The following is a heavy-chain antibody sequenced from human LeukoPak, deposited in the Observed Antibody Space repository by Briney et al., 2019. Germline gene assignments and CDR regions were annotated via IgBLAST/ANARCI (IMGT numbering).Heavy chain of an antibody. CDR3: VRDLGGRSGH. CDR2: INEDGSTT. Sequence: GSLRLSXAASGFIFSSNWMHWVRQAPGKGLVWVSRINEDGSTTNHADSVKGRFTISRDNAKNTLYMQMNSLRAEDTAVYYCVRDLGGRSGHWGQGTLVTVSS. V-gene: IGHV3-74*01. CDR1: GFIFSSNW. J-gene: IGHJ4*02. D-gene: IGHD1-26*01.